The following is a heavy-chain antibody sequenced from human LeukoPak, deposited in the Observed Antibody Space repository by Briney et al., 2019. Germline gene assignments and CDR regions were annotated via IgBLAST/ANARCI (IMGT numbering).Heavy chain of an antibody. Sequence: SETLSLTCTVSGYSISSGYYWGWIRQPPGKGLEWIGSIYHSGSTYYNPSLKSRVTISVDTSKNQFSLKLSSVTAADMAVYYCARDRRDFDYWGQGTLVTVSS. CDR1: GYSISSGYY. CDR2: IYHSGST. V-gene: IGHV4-38-2*02. J-gene: IGHJ4*02. D-gene: IGHD2-21*01. CDR3: ARDRRDFDY.